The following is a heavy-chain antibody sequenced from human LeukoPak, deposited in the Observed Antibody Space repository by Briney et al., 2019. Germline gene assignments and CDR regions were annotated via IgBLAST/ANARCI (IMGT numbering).Heavy chain of an antibody. CDR1: GFTFSSYA. D-gene: IGHD2-2*01. CDR2: ISSNGGST. V-gene: IGHV3-64*01. Sequence: GGSLRLSCAASGFTFSSYAMHWVRQAPGKGLEYVSSISSNGGSTYYANSVKGRFTISRDNSKNTLYLQMDSLRAEDMAVYYCARVRYASYYYYGTDVWGQGTTVTVSS. CDR3: ARVRYASYYYYGTDV. J-gene: IGHJ6*02.